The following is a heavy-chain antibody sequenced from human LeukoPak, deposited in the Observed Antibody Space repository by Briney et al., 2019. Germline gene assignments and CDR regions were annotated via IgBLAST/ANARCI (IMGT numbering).Heavy chain of an antibody. V-gene: IGHV4-34*01. CDR3: ARGEWGTGYFQH. J-gene: IGHJ1*01. D-gene: IGHD3-16*01. CDR2: INHSGST. Sequence: PSETLSLTCAVYGGSFSGYYWSWIRQPPGKGLEWIGEINHSGSTNYNPSLKSRVTISVDTSKNQFSLKLSSVTAADTAVYYCARGEWGTGYFQHWGQGTLVTVSS. CDR1: GGSFSGYY.